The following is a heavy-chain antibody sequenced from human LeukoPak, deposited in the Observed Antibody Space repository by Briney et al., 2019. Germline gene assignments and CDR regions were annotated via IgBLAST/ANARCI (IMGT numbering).Heavy chain of an antibody. V-gene: IGHV3-21*06. J-gene: IGHJ5*02. D-gene: IGHD2-2*01. CDR3: ARAYCRSTNCCYPS. CDR1: GFTFSTYS. CDR2: ISGSSSSYI. Sequence: PGGFLRLSCAASGFTFSTYSMNWVRRAPGKGLEWVASISGSSSSYIYYADSFKGRFTISRDNAQNSVSLQMNILRPQDTAVYYCARAYCRSTNCCYPSWGQGTLVTVSS.